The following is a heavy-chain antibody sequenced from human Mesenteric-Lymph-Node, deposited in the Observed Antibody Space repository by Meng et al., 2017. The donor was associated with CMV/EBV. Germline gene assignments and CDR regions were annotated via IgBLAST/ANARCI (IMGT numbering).Heavy chain of an antibody. J-gene: IGHJ3*02. Sequence: GESLKISCAASGFIFSRDAMYWVRQAPGKGLEWVALISFDGSNKYYADSVKGRFTISRDNSKNTLYLQMNSLRAEDTAVYYCARAPIVVVPASYAFDIWGQGTMVTVSS. CDR3: ARAPIVVVPASYAFDI. CDR2: ISFDGSNK. D-gene: IGHD2-2*01. V-gene: IGHV3-30*14. CDR1: GFIFSRDA.